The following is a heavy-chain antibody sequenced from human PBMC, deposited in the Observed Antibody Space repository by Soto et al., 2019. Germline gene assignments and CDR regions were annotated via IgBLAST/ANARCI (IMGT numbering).Heavy chain of an antibody. CDR2: IGSRFAT. V-gene: IGHV3-23*01. D-gene: IGHD6-6*01. Sequence: GGSLRLSCVASRFSFSSYEMSWVRQAPGKGLEWVSAIGSRFATYYAASVKGRFTISRDNSNSALYLQINSLRAEDMAIYYCAKTVADRRGFDYWGQGALVTVSS. CDR1: RFSFSSYE. CDR3: AKTVADRRGFDY. J-gene: IGHJ4*02.